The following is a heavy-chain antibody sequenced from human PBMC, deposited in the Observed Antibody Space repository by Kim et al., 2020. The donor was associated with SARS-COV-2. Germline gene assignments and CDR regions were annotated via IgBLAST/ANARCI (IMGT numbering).Heavy chain of an antibody. Sequence: VAVKVRFTISRDNSKNKLYLQMNSLRAEDTDVYYWALGGYDSSGYYYFDYWGQGTLVTVSS. D-gene: IGHD3-22*01. V-gene: IGHV3-30*07. CDR3: ALGGYDSSGYYYFDY. J-gene: IGHJ4*02.